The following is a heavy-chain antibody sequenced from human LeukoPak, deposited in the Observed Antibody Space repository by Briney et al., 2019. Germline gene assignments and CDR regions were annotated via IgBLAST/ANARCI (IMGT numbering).Heavy chain of an antibody. D-gene: IGHD3-22*01. CDR1: GGPISSYY. CDR3: ARDFTYYDSSGYPTHAFDI. V-gene: IGHV4-4*07. Sequence: PSETLSLTCTVSGGPISSYYWSWIRQPAGKGLEWIGRIYTSGSTNYNPPLKSRVTMSVDTSKNQFSLKLSSVTAADTAVYYCARDFTYYDSSGYPTHAFDIWGQGTMVTVSS. J-gene: IGHJ3*02. CDR2: IYTSGST.